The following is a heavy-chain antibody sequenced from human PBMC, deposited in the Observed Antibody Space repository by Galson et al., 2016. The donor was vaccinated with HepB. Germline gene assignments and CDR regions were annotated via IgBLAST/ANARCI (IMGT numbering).Heavy chain of an antibody. CDR2: VSGSGRST. CDR1: GFSFSSFA. CDR3: ARYEKFLEWLLPTDYYYAMDV. J-gene: IGHJ6*02. D-gene: IGHD3-3*01. Sequence: SLRLSRAASGFSFSSFAMGWVRQAPGKGLEWVSVVSGSGRSTYYAHSVKGRFTISRDNSKSTLYLQMNCLRAEDTAVYYCARYEKFLEWLLPTDYYYAMDVWGQGTTVTVS. V-gene: IGHV3-23*01.